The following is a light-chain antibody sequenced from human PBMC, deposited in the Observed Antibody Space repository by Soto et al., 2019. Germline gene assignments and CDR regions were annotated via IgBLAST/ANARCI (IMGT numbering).Light chain of an antibody. CDR1: QSINNY. Sequence: ENVLTLSPAPLSLSPGEIATLSCRASQSINNYLAWYQQKPGQAPRLLIYDASNRATGVPARFSGSGSGTDFTLTINSLEPEDFAVYYCQQRRLWPNFAEGTRLEIK. J-gene: IGKJ5*01. CDR3: QQRRLWPN. V-gene: IGKV3-11*01. CDR2: DAS.